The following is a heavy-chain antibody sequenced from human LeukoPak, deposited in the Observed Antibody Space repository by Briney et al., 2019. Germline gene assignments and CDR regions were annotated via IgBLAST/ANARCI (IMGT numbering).Heavy chain of an antibody. J-gene: IGHJ4*02. D-gene: IGHD4-17*01. CDR1: GFTFSSYW. Sequence: PGRSLRLSCAASGFTFSSYWMHWVRQVPGKGLVWVARINPGGSSITYADSVKGRFTISRDNAKNTLYLQMDSLRAEDTGVYYCARELPGYGDYLFDYWGQGTLVTVSS. CDR2: INPGGSSI. V-gene: IGHV3-74*01. CDR3: ARELPGYGDYLFDY.